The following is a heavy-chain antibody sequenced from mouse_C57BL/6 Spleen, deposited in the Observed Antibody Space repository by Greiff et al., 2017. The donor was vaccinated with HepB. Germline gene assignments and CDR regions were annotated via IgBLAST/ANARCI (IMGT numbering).Heavy chain of an antibody. CDR1: GYTFTDYE. V-gene: IGHV1-15*01. CDR3: TRSHYYGSSYVGAY. Sequence: ESGAELVRPGASVTLSCKASGYTFTDYEMHWVKQTPVHGLEWIGAIDPETGGTAYNQKFKGKAILTADKSSSTAYMELRSLTSEDSAVYYCTRSHYYGSSYVGAYWGQGTLVTVSA. D-gene: IGHD1-1*01. CDR2: IDPETGGT. J-gene: IGHJ3*01.